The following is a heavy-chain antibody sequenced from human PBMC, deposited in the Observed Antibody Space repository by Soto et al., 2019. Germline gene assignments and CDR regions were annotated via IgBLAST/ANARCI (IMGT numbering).Heavy chain of an antibody. CDR1: GGTFSSYA. CDR3: ASLVVVAATAGFFDY. D-gene: IGHD2-15*01. J-gene: IGHJ4*02. V-gene: IGHV1-69*06. CDR2: IIPIFGTA. Sequence: GASVKVSCKASGGTFSSYAISWVRQAPGQGLEWMGGIIPIFGTANYAQKFQGRVTITADKSTSTAYMELSSLRSEDTAVYYCASLVVVAATAGFFDYWGQGXLVTVYS.